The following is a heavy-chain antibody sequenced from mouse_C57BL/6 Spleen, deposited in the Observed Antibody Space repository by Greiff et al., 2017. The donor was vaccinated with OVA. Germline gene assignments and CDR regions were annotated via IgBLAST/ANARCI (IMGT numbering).Heavy chain of an antibody. Sequence: VQLQQSGPELVKPGASVKISCKASGYTFTDYYMNWVKQSHGKSLEWIGDINPNNGGSSYNQKFKGKATLTVDKSSSTAYMELRSLTSEDSAVYYCANEGYWGQGTTLTVSS. J-gene: IGHJ2*01. CDR3: ANEGY. CDR2: INPNNGGS. CDR1: GYTFTDYY. V-gene: IGHV1-26*01.